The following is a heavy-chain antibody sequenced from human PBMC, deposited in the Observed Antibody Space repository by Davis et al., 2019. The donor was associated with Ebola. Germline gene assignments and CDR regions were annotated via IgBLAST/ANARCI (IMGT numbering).Heavy chain of an antibody. Sequence: GGSLRLSCAASGFTFSDHYVDWVRQAPGKGLEWVGRTRKKANSYTTEYAASVKGRFTISRDDSKNSLYLQMNSLRAEDTAVYYCARALEAWGYWGQGTLVTVSS. D-gene: IGHD3-16*01. J-gene: IGHJ4*02. CDR2: TRKKANSYTT. CDR3: ARALEAWGY. CDR1: GFTFSDHY. V-gene: IGHV3-72*01.